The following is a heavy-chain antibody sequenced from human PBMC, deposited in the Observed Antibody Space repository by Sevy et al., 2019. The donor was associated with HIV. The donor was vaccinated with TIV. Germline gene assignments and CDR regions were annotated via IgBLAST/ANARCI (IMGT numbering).Heavy chain of an antibody. D-gene: IGHD2-15*01. V-gene: IGHV3-15*01. CDR2: IRSKAGGGTT. J-gene: IGHJ4*02. CDR3: TTDHRRDGIVVVPFGY. Sequence: GGSLRLSCAASGFTFSNAWMSWVRQSPGKGLEWVGRIRSKAGGGTTDYATIVKVKFTISRDDSWDILYLQLNSLETEDTAVYYCTTDHRRDGIVVVPFGYWGQGTLVTVSS. CDR1: GFTFSNAW.